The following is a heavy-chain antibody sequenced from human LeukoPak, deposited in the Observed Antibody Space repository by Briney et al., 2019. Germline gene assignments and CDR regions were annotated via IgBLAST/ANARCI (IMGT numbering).Heavy chain of an antibody. CDR1: GGTFSSYA. CDR3: ATTIHNCSGGSCYSGIDY. CDR2: IIPVLGIA. J-gene: IGHJ4*02. Sequence: GSSVKVSCKASGGTFSSYAISWVRQAPGQGLEWMGRIIPVLGIANYAQKFQGRVTITADKSTSTAYMELSSLRSEDTAVYYCATTIHNCSGGSCYSGIDYWGQGTLVTVSS. V-gene: IGHV1-69*04. D-gene: IGHD2-15*01.